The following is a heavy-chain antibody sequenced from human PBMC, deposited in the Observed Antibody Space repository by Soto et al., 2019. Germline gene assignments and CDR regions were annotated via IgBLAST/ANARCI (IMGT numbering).Heavy chain of an antibody. Sequence: GESLKISCAASGFTFSSYGMHWVRQAPGKGLEWVAVIWYDGSNKYYADSVKGRFTISRDNSKNTLYLQMNSLRAEDTAVYYCARDHVVDGSGDYYGMDVWGQGTTVTVSS. J-gene: IGHJ6*02. CDR3: ARDHVVDGSGDYYGMDV. CDR2: IWYDGSNK. V-gene: IGHV3-33*01. D-gene: IGHD2-15*01. CDR1: GFTFSSYG.